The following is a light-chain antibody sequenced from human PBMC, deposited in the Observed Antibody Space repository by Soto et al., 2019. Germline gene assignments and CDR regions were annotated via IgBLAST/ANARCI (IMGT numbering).Light chain of an antibody. CDR1: SSNIGAGYD. Sequence: QSVLTQPPSVSGAPGQRVTIPCTGSSSNIGAGYDVHWYQRLPGTAPKLLIYGNSNRPSGVPDRFSGSKSGTSASLAITGLQAEDEADYYCQSYESSLSGYVFGTGTKVTVL. CDR2: GNS. CDR3: QSYESSLSGYV. V-gene: IGLV1-40*01. J-gene: IGLJ1*01.